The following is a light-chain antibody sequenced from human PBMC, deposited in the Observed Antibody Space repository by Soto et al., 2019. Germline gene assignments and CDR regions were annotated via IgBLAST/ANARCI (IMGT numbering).Light chain of an antibody. CDR1: QTVSRH. J-gene: IGKJ2*01. CDR3: QQRSHWPRNT. CDR2: DIS. V-gene: IGKV3-11*01. Sequence: EIVLTQSPATVSLSPGERATLSCRTSQTVSRHLAWYQQKPGQAPRLLIYDISSRDTGIPARFSGSGSGTDFTLTISSLEPEDSAVYYCQQRSHWPRNTFGQGTKLEIK.